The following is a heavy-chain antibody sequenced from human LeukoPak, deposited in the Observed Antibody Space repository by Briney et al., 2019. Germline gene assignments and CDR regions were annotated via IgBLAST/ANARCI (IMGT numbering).Heavy chain of an antibody. D-gene: IGHD3-10*01. V-gene: IGHV3-30*04. Sequence: GGSPRLSCAASGFTFSSYAMHWVRQAPGKGLEWVAVISYDGSNKYYADSVKGRFTISRDNSKNTLYLQMNSLRAEDTAVYYCARAPKITMVRGVIFNYFDYWGQGTLVTVSS. CDR2: ISYDGSNK. CDR3: ARAPKITMVRGVIFNYFDY. CDR1: GFTFSSYA. J-gene: IGHJ4*02.